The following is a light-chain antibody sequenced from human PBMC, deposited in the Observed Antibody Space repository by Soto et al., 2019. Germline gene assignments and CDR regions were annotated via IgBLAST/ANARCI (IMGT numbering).Light chain of an antibody. Sequence: EIVMTQSPATLSVSPGGRATLSCSASQSISDTLAWYQQKPGQAPRLLIYDASNRATGIPARFSGSGSGTDFTLTISSLEPEDFAVYYCQQRSNWPPWTFGQGTRGDIK. V-gene: IGKV3-11*01. CDR1: QSISDT. CDR3: QQRSNWPPWT. CDR2: DAS. J-gene: IGKJ1*01.